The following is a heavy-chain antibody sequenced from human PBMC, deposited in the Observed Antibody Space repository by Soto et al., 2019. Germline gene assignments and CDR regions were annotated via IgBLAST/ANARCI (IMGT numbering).Heavy chain of an antibody. J-gene: IGHJ4*02. CDR3: AKVFVFTIREGFDY. V-gene: IGHV3-23*01. Sequence: EVQLLESGGGLVQPGGSLRLSCAASGFTFSSYAMSWVRQAPGKGLEWVSAITGSGDSTYYADSVKGRFTVSRDNSKNTLYLQMNSLRAEDTAVYYCAKVFVFTIREGFDYWGLGPRVTVSS. CDR1: GFTFSSYA. D-gene: IGHD3-3*01. CDR2: ITGSGDST.